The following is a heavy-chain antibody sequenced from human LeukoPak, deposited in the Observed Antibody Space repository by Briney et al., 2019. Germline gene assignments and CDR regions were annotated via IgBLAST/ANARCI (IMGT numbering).Heavy chain of an antibody. D-gene: IGHD2-21*01. CDR3: ARQGVVIANYYMDV. Sequence: GESLKISCKASGFSFTNYWIGWVRQMPGKGLEWMGIIYPADSDTRYSPSFQGQVTISADKSLTTAYLQWSSLKPSDTAIYYCARQGVVIANYYMDVWGKGTTVTVSS. V-gene: IGHV5-51*01. J-gene: IGHJ6*03. CDR2: IYPADSDT. CDR1: GFSFTNYW.